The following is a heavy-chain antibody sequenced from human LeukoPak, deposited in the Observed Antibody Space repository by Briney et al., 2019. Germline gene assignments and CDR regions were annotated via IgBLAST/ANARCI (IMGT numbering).Heavy chain of an antibody. CDR2: IYNSGTT. CDR3: ATSTVWGTWHN. CDR1: GDSITSYY. V-gene: IGHV4-59*01. Sequence: SETLSLTCTVSGDSITSYYWSWIRQPPGKGLEWIGYIYNSGTTNYNPSLKSRVTISIDTSKNQFSLKLNSVTAADTAVYYCATSTVWGTWHNWGQGTLVTVSS. J-gene: IGHJ4*02. D-gene: IGHD3-16*01.